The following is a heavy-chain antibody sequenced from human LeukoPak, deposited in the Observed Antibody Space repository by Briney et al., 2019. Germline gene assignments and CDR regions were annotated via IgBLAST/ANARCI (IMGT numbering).Heavy chain of an antibody. CDR3: ARESSGDYRFDY. D-gene: IGHD3-22*01. CDR1: GGSISSYY. Sequence: PSETLSLTCTVSGGSISSYYWSWIRQPAGKGLEWIGRIYTSGSTDYNPSLKSRVTMSVDTSKNHFSLRLSSLTAADTAMYYCARESSGDYRFDYWGQGTLVTVSS. V-gene: IGHV4-4*07. CDR2: IYTSGST. J-gene: IGHJ4*02.